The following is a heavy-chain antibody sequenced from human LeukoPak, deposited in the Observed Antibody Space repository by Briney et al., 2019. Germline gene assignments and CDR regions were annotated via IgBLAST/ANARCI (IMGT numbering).Heavy chain of an antibody. D-gene: IGHD2-21*01. J-gene: IGHJ5*02. CDR3: GRGGKSWAYCGGDCYNNWFDP. V-gene: IGHV3-53*01. Sequence: GGSLRLSCAASGFIVSSNYMNWVRQAPGKGLEWVSVIYSGGSTYYADSVKGRFTISRDNSKNTVYLQMNSLRAEDTAVYYCGRGGKSWAYCGGDCYNNWFDPWGQGTLVTVSS. CDR2: IYSGGST. CDR1: GFIVSSNY.